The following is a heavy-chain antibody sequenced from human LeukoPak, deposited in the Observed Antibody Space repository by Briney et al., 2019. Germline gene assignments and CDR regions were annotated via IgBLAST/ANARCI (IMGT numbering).Heavy chain of an antibody. J-gene: IGHJ4*02. CDR2: IWYDGSNK. V-gene: IGHV3-33*01. D-gene: IGHD6-19*01. CDR3: ARQIAVAGFDY. Sequence: PGRSLGLSCAASGFTFSSYGMHWVRQAPGKGLEWVAVIWYDGSNKYYADSVKGRFTISRDNSKNTLYLQMNSLRAEDTAVYYCARQIAVAGFDYWGQGTLVTVSS. CDR1: GFTFSSYG.